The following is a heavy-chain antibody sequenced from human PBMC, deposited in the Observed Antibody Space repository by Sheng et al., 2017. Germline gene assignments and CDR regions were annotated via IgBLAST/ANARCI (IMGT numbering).Heavy chain of an antibody. J-gene: IGHJ4*02. CDR2: INHSGST. V-gene: IGHV4-34*01. Sequence: QVQLQQWGAGLLKAFRRPLSLTCAVYGGSFSGYYWSWIRQPPGKVLEWIGEINHSGSTNYNPSLKSRVTISVXTSKNQFSLKLSSVTAADTAVYYCARGRTYYDFWSPPLPNGYWGQGTLVTVSS. CDR1: GGSFSGYY. CDR3: ARGRTYYDFWSPPLPNGY. D-gene: IGHD3-3*01.